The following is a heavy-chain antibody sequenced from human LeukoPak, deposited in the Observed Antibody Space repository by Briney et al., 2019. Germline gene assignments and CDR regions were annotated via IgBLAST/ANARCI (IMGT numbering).Heavy chain of an antibody. CDR3: ARLLDYDTSGDPDTFDI. J-gene: IGHJ3*02. CDR1: GDSISGDY. CDR2: FHHTAGT. Sequence: PSETLSLTCTVSGDSISGDYWSWIRQSPGKGLEWIGYFHHTAGTRYNPSLQSRVTISIGTSRKHFSLKLNSLSASDTAVYFCARLLDYDTSGDPDTFDIWGQGTMVTVSS. V-gene: IGHV4-59*08. D-gene: IGHD3-22*01.